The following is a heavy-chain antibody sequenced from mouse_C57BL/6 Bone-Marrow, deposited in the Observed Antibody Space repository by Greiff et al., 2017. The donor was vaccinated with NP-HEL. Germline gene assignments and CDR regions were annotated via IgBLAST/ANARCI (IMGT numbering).Heavy chain of an antibody. CDR2: ISSGGDYI. V-gene: IGHV5-9-1*02. CDR3: TREKPIYYGNYGWYFDV. D-gene: IGHD2-1*01. Sequence: EVKLVESGEGLVKPGGSLKLSCAASGFTFSSYAMSWVRQTPEKRLAWVAYISSGGDYIYYADTVKGRFTSSRDNARNTLYLQMSSLKSEDTAMYYCTREKPIYYGNYGWYFDVWGTGTTVTVSS. J-gene: IGHJ1*03. CDR1: GFTFSSYA.